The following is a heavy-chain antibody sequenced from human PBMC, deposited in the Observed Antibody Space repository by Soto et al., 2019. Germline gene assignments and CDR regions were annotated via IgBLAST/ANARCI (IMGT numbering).Heavy chain of an antibody. CDR3: SRFIMVGGLFDPNYYYGMDV. J-gene: IGHJ6*02. V-gene: IGHV1-18*01. CDR1: GYTFSNYG. CDR2: ISGYNGNT. D-gene: IGHD3-10*01. Sequence: QVQLVQSGAEVKKPGASVTVSCKTSGYTFSNYGINWVRQAPGQGLEWMGWISGYNGNTNYAQTVQGRVTMTTDTSTGTVYMELMSLKPDDTAIFYFSRFIMVGGLFDPNYYYGMDVWCQGTTVSVPS.